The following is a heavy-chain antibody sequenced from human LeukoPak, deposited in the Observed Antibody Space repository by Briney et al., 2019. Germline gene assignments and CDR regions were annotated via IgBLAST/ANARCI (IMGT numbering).Heavy chain of an antibody. D-gene: IGHD1-7*01. V-gene: IGHV4-59*01. J-gene: IGHJ3*02. Sequence: SEPLSLTCTVAGGSISSYYWSWIRQPPGKGLEWIGNIHYSRSNNYNPSLKSRVTISVDTSMNHFSLKLSSVTATDTAVYYCARDAPELRNAFDIWGQGTMVTVSS. CDR3: ARDAPELRNAFDI. CDR2: IHYSRSN. CDR1: GGSISSYY.